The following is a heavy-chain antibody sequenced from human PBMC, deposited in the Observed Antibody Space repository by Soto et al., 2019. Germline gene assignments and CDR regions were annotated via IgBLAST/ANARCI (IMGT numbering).Heavy chain of an antibody. V-gene: IGHV3-23*01. D-gene: IGHD6-19*01. CDR2: ISGSGGST. CDR1: GFTFSSYA. J-gene: IGHJ3*02. CDR3: AKVSRQSGWYPDAFDI. Sequence: GGSLRLSCAASGFTFSSYAMSWVRQAPGKGLEWVSAISGSGGSTYYADSVKGRFTISRDNSKNTLYLQMNSLRAEDTAVYYCAKVSRQSGWYPDAFDIWGQGTMVTVSS.